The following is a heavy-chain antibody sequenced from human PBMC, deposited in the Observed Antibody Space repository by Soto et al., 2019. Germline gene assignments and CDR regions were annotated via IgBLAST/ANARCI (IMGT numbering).Heavy chain of an antibody. CDR3: ERDGVLWGYCSGGSCYGYWFDP. V-gene: IGHV1-69*04. CDR2: IIPILGIA. Sequence: SVKVSCKASGGTFSSYTISWVRQAPGQGLEWMGRIIPILGIANYAQKLQSRVTITADKSTSTAYIELSSLRSEDTDVYYCERDGVLWGYCSGGSCYGYWFDPWGQGTLVTVSS. J-gene: IGHJ5*02. D-gene: IGHD2-15*01. CDR1: GGTFSSYT.